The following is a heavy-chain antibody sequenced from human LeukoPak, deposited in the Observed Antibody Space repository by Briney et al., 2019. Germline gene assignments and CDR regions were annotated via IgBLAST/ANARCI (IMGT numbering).Heavy chain of an antibody. CDR2: ISSSSSSYK. D-gene: IGHD2-21*02. CDR1: GFTFDDYG. CDR3: AKSHHVTAIDY. V-gene: IGHV3-23*01. Sequence: GGSLRLSCAASGFTFDDYGMSWVRQAPGKGLEWVSSISSSSSSYKYYADSVKGRFTISRDNSKNTLYLQMNSLRADDTAVYYCAKSHHVTAIDYWGQGTLVTVSS. J-gene: IGHJ4*02.